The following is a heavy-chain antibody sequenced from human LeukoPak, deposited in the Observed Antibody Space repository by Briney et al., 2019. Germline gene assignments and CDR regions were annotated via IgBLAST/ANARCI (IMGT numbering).Heavy chain of an antibody. J-gene: IGHJ4*02. CDR1: GGSISGYY. V-gene: IGHV4-4*07. Sequence: SETLSLTCTVSGGSISGYYWSWIRQPAGKRLEWIGRINTSGSTYYNPSLKSRVTMSVDTSKNQFSLKLSSVTAAATAVYYYARPSWEPKIGHWGQGTLVTVSS. CDR3: ARPSWEPKIGH. CDR2: INTSGST. D-gene: IGHD1-26*01.